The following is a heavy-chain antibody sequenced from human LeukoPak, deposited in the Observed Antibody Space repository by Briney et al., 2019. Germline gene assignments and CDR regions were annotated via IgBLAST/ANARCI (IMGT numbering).Heavy chain of an antibody. CDR1: GGTFNNYA. D-gene: IGHD6-6*01. CDR2: IIPIFDTA. J-gene: IGHJ6*03. V-gene: IGHV1-69*13. CDR3: ARGGAARLYYYMDV. Sequence: ASVKVSCKASGGTFNNYAINWVRQAPGQGLEWMGGIIPIFDTANYAQKFQGRVTITADESTSTAYMELSSLRSEDTAVYYCARGGAARLYYYMDVWGKGTTVTVSS.